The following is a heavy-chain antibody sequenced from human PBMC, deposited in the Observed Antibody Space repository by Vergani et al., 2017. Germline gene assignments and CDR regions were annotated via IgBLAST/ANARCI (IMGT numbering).Heavy chain of an antibody. CDR3: AKYLSSSSFDFDI. D-gene: IGHD6-13*01. CDR2: MSSSSSYI. J-gene: IGHJ3*02. V-gene: IGHV3-48*03. Sequence: EVQLVESGGGLVQPGGSLRLSCAASGFTFSSYEMNWVRQAPGKGLEWVSSMSSSSSYIYYADSVKGRFTISKDNAKNSLYLQMNSLRAEDTAEYYCAKYLSSSSFDFDIWGQGTMVTVSS. CDR1: GFTFSSYE.